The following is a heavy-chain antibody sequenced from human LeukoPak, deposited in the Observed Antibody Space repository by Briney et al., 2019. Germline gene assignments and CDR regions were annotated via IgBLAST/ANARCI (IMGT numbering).Heavy chain of an antibody. Sequence: GASVKVSCKASGHTFTSYYMHWVRQAPGQGLEWMGIINPSGGSTSYAQKFQGRVTMTRDTSTSTVYMELSSLRSEDTAVYYCAKERLVGYYYYYGMDVWGQGTTVTVSS. CDR2: INPSGGST. CDR1: GHTFTSYY. D-gene: IGHD2-15*01. J-gene: IGHJ6*02. CDR3: AKERLVGYYYYYGMDV. V-gene: IGHV1-46*03.